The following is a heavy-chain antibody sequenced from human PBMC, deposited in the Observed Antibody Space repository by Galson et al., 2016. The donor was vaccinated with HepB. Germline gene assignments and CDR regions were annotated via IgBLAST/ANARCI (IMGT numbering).Heavy chain of an antibody. V-gene: IGHV4-4*07. D-gene: IGHD6-6*01. Sequence: ETLSLTCTVSGGSMSNYYWSWIRQPAGKGLEWIGRIYASGITDYNPSLMSRVTISVDSSKNQFSLKLSSVTAADTAVYFCARGASSSSYGSRWFDPWGQGILVTVSS. CDR3: ARGASSSSYGSRWFDP. CDR2: IYASGIT. J-gene: IGHJ5*02. CDR1: GGSMSNYY.